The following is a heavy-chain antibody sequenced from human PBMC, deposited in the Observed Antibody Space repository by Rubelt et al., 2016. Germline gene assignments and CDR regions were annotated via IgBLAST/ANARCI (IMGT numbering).Heavy chain of an antibody. D-gene: IGHD3-10*01. V-gene: IGHV4-31*03. CDR3: AIVGRAGSYGVGS. CDR2: IFYTGST. CDR1: GGSISSGGYF. Sequence: QVQLQESGPGLVKPSQTLSLTCTVSGGSISSGGYFWSWIRQHPGKGLEWIGYIFYTGSTYYNPSLQGRVTISVDTSTNQFALRMNSLTAADTTVYYCAIVGRAGSYGVGSWGQGTLVTVSS. J-gene: IGHJ5*02.